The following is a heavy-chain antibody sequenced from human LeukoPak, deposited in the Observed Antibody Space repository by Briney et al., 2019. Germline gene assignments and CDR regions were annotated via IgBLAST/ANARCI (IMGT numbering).Heavy chain of an antibody. CDR3: ARDRAPPYCGGDCYPGLFDY. Sequence: SVKVSCKASGGTFSSYAISWVRQAPGQGLEWMGGIIPIFGTANYAQKFQGRVTITADESTSTAYMELSSLRSEDTAVYYCARDRAPPYCGGDCYPGLFDYWGQGTLVTVSS. D-gene: IGHD2-21*02. CDR2: IIPIFGTA. V-gene: IGHV1-69*13. J-gene: IGHJ4*02. CDR1: GGTFSSYA.